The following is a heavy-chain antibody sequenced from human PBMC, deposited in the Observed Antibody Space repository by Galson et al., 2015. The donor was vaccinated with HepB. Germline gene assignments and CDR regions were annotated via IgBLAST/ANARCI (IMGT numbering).Heavy chain of an antibody. D-gene: IGHD1-26*01. Sequence: SLRLSCAASGFTFSNYGMHWVRQAPGKGLEWVAGISFDGSNKYYADSVKGRFTISRDNSKNTLYVQMNNLRAEDTAVSYCASLSRDSGSYGQFDYWGQGTLVTVSS. V-gene: IGHV3-30*03. CDR2: ISFDGSNK. CDR1: GFTFSNYG. J-gene: IGHJ4*02. CDR3: ASLSRDSGSYGQFDY.